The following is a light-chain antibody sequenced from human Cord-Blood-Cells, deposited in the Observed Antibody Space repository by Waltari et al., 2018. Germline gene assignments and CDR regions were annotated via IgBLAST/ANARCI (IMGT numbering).Light chain of an antibody. V-gene: IGLV2-23*01. CDR2: EGS. Sequence: QSALTQPASVSGSPGQSITISCTGTSSDVGSYNLVSCYQKHPGKAPNLMIYEGSKRPSGVSNRFSGSKSGNTASLTISGLQAEDEADYYCCSYAGSSTYVVFGGGTKLTVL. CDR1: SSDVGSYNL. CDR3: CSYAGSSTYVV. J-gene: IGLJ2*01.